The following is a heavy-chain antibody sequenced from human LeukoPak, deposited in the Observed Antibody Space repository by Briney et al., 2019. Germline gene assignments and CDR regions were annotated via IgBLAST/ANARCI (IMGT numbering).Heavy chain of an antibody. D-gene: IGHD3-9*01. Sequence: FTXXXIDWVRQATGQGLEWMGWMNPNSGNTGYAQKFQGRVTMTRNTSISTAYMELSSLRSEDTAVYYCARTNYDILTRWGQGTLVTVSS. CDR2: MNPNSGNT. V-gene: IGHV1-8*01. J-gene: IGHJ4*02. CDR3: ARTNYDILTR. CDR1: FTXXX.